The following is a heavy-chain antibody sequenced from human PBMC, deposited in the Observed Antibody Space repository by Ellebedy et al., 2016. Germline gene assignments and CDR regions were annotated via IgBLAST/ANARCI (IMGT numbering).Heavy chain of an antibody. CDR3: AKGVPYCGGDCYSEY. D-gene: IGHD2-21*02. J-gene: IGHJ4*02. CDR1: GYTFTSYG. CDR2: INPSGGST. V-gene: IGHV1-46*01. Sequence: ASVKVSCKASGYTFTSYGISWVRQAPGQGLEWMGIINPSGGSTSYAQKFQGRVTMTRDTSTSTVYMELSSLRSEDTAVYYCAKGVPYCGGDCYSEYWGQGTLVTVSS.